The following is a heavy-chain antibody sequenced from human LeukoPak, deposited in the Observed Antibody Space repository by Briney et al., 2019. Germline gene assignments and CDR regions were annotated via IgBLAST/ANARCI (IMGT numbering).Heavy chain of an antibody. CDR3: AKDKLPTAMFSYVY. Sequence: GGSLRLSFPASGFTEGSHAMTWVRQAPGRGLEGVSGITYSGDNTYYAGSVKGRFTISRDNSRNTLFLQMDSLRAEDTAVYYCAKDKLPTAMFSYVYWGQGTLVTVSS. CDR2: ITYSGDNT. CDR1: GFTEGSHA. V-gene: IGHV3-23*01. D-gene: IGHD2-2*01. J-gene: IGHJ4*02.